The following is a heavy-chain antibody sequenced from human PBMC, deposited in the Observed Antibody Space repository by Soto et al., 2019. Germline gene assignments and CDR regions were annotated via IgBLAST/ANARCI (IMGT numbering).Heavy chain of an antibody. CDR2: IWYDGSNK. J-gene: IGHJ6*02. CDR3: ARAPRYCSGGSCYSVYYYYGMDV. D-gene: IGHD2-15*01. CDR1: GFTFSSYG. Sequence: GSLRLSCAASGFTFSSYGMHWVRQAPGKGLEWVAVIWYDGSNKYYADSVKGRFTISRDNSKNTLYLQMNSLRAEDTAVYYCARAPRYCSGGSCYSVYYYYGMDVWGQGTTVTVSS. V-gene: IGHV3-33*01.